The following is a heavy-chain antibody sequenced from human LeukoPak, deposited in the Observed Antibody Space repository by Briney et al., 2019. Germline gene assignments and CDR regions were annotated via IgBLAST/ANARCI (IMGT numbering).Heavy chain of an antibody. V-gene: IGHV1-8*03. Sequence: ASVKVSCKASGYTFTSYNINWVRQATGQGLERMGWMNPNSGNTGYAQKFQGRVTITRNTSISTAYMELSSLRSEDTAVYYCARIGLSGYLYYFDYWGQGTLVTVSS. D-gene: IGHD3-3*01. J-gene: IGHJ4*02. CDR2: MNPNSGNT. CDR3: ARIGLSGYLYYFDY. CDR1: GYTFTSYN.